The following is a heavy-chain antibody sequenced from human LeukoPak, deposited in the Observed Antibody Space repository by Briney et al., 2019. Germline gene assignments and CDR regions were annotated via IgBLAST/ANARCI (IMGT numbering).Heavy chain of an antibody. J-gene: IGHJ6*03. CDR2: IYYSGST. D-gene: IGHD2-2*01. CDR3: AREYQLLHYYYYMDV. CDR1: GGSISSYY. Sequence: SETLSLTCTVSGGSISSYYWSWIRQPPGKGLEWIGYIYYSGSTNYNPSLKSRVTISVDTSKNQFSLKLSSVTAADTAVYYCAREYQLLHYYYYMDVWGKGTTVTVSS. V-gene: IGHV4-59*01.